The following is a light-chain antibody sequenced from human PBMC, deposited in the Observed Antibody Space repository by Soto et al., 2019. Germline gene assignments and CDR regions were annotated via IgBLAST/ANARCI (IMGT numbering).Light chain of an antibody. V-gene: IGLV2-23*02. Sequence: QSALSQPASVSGSPGQSVTISCTGTSSDIGSYNRVSWYHHHPGQAPKLVIYEVHKRPSVDSNRFSGSKSGNTASLPIAGLQPADEGEYYCCSYAGGRTFVVFGGGTKLTVL. CDR1: SSDIGSYNR. J-gene: IGLJ2*01. CDR3: CSYAGGRTFVV. CDR2: EVH.